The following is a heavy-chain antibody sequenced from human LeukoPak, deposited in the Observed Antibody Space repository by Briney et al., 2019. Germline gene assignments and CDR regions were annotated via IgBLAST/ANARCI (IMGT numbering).Heavy chain of an antibody. CDR1: GGTFSSYA. J-gene: IGHJ5*02. CDR3: ARAIHPTPNWFDP. Sequence: SVKVSCKASGGTFSSYAISWVRQAPGQGLEWTGGIIPIFGTANYAQKFQGRVTITTDESTSTAYMELSSLRSEDTAVYYCARAIHPTPNWFDPWGQGTLVTVSS. CDR2: IIPIFGTA. V-gene: IGHV1-69*05. D-gene: IGHD5-24*01.